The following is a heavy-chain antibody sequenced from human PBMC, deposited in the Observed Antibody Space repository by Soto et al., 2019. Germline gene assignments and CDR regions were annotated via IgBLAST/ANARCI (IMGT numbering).Heavy chain of an antibody. CDR2: ISTGSGYI. D-gene: IGHD2-15*01. J-gene: IGHJ1*01. CDR1: GFIFSTYD. V-gene: IGHV3-21*01. Sequence: EVQLVESGGGLVKPGGSLRLSCAASGFIFSTYDMNWVRQAPGKGLEWVSSISTGSGYIYYADSVKGRFTVSRDNAKKSLYLQMNSLRVEDTAVYYCARGDCASGNCYIRAQFYHHWGQGTLVTVSS. CDR3: ARGDCASGNCYIRAQFYHH.